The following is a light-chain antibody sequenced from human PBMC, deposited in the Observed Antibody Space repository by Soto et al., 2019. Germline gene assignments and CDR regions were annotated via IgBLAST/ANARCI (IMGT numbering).Light chain of an antibody. CDR1: QSIRNS. CDR2: AAS. J-gene: IGKJ2*01. Sequence: EIVLTQSPGTLSLSPGERATLSCRASQSIRNSLAWYQQRPGQSPRLLIYAASSRATGVPDRFSGGGSATDFTLTVSRLEPEDFALYYCQQYGGSPRTFGQGTTLEIK. CDR3: QQYGGSPRT. V-gene: IGKV3-20*01.